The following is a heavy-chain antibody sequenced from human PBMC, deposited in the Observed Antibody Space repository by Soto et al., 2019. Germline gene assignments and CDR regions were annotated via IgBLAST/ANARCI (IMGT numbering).Heavy chain of an antibody. Sequence: SETLSLTCTVSGGSISSSSYYWGWIRQPPGKGLEWIGSMYYSGSTYYNPSLKSRVTISVDTSKNQFFLKLSSVTAADTALFYCASVSSSSIGRFDPWGQGTLVTVSS. CDR2: MYYSGST. D-gene: IGHD6-6*01. V-gene: IGHV4-39*01. J-gene: IGHJ5*02. CDR3: ASVSSSSIGRFDP. CDR1: GGSISSSSYY.